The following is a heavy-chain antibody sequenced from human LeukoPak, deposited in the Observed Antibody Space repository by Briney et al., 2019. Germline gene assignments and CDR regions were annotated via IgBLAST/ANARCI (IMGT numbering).Heavy chain of an antibody. Sequence: GGSLRLSCAASGFTFSSYGMHWVRQAPGKGLEWVAFIRSDGSNKYYADSVKGRFTISRDNSKLYLQMNSLRAEDTAVYYCAGDSGRDAFDIWGQGTMVTVSS. CDR2: IRSDGSNK. V-gene: IGHV3-30*02. J-gene: IGHJ3*02. CDR3: AGDSGRDAFDI. D-gene: IGHD2-15*01. CDR1: GFTFSSYG.